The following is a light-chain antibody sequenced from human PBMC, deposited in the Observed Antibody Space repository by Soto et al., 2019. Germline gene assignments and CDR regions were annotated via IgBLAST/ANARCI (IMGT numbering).Light chain of an antibody. CDR3: HQRQSWPRT. Sequence: DIQMTQSPSTLSGSVGDRVTITCRASQSISSWLAWYQQKQGKAPKLLIYDASSLESGVPSRFSGSGSGTDFTLTISSLAPDDFAIYYCHQRQSWPRTFGQGTKVDNK. V-gene: IGKV1-5*01. CDR2: DAS. J-gene: IGKJ1*01. CDR1: QSISSW.